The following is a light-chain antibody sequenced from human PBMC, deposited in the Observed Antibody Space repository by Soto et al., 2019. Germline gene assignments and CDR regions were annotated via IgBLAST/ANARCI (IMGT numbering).Light chain of an antibody. CDR2: GAS. J-gene: IGKJ1*01. CDR3: QQYNNWPPAWT. Sequence: EIVMTQSPATLSVSPGERATLSCRASQSVSSNLAWYQQKPGQAPRLLIYGASTRATGIPARFSGSGSGTEFTLTISILQSEDFALYYWQQYNNWPPAWTLGQGTKVEIK. V-gene: IGKV3-15*01. CDR1: QSVSSN.